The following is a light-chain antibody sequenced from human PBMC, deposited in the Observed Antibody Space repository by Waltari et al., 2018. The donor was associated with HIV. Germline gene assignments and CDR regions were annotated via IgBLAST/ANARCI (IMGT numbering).Light chain of an antibody. V-gene: IGLV2-14*01. CDR1: DFDIYGYNF. CDR2: EVS. J-gene: IGLJ3*02. CDR3: ISYISSSTPV. Sequence: QSALTQPASVSGSPGQSITISCTGADFDIYGYNFFSWFQHHPGKAPKFIIYEVSNRPSGVSYRFSGSKSGNTASLTISGLQPEDEAEYFCISYISSSTPVFGGGTKLTVL.